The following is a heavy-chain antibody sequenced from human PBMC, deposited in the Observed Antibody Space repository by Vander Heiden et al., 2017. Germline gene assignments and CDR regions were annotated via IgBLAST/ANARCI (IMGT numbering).Heavy chain of an antibody. J-gene: IGHJ4*02. D-gene: IGHD3-16*02. V-gene: IGHV3-21*01. CDR1: GFTFSSYS. CDR2: ISSSSSYI. CDR3: ARVAVWGSYRQIDY. Sequence: EVQLVESGGGLVKPGGSLRLSCAASGFTFSSYSMNWVRQAPGKGLEWVLSISSSSSYIYYADSVKGRFTISRDNAKNSLYLQMNSLRAEDTAVYYCARVAVWGSYRQIDYWGQGTLVTVSS.